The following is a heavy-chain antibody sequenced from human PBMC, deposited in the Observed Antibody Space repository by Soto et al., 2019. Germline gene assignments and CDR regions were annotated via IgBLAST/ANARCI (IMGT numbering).Heavy chain of an antibody. CDR1: GFTFSSYG. J-gene: IGHJ3*02. CDR3: ARDGIATHMGAFDI. Sequence: QVQLVESGGGVVQPGRSLRLSCAASGFTFSSYGMHWVRQAPGKGLEWVAVIWYDGSNKYYADSVKGRFTISRDNSKNTLYLQMNSLRAEDTAVYYCARDGIATHMGAFDIWGQGTMVTVSS. D-gene: IGHD6-13*01. V-gene: IGHV3-33*01. CDR2: IWYDGSNK.